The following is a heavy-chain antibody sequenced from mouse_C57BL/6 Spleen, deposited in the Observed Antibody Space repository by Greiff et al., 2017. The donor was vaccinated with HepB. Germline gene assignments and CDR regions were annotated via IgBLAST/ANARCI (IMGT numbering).Heavy chain of an antibody. CDR3: ARRIYYYLDY. CDR2: INPNNGGT. CDR1: GYTFTDYY. J-gene: IGHJ2*01. D-gene: IGHD1-1*01. Sequence: EVQLQQSGPELVKPGASVKISCKASGYTFTDYYMNWVKQSHGKSLEWIGDINPNNGGTSYNQKFKGKATLTVDKSSSTAYMELRSLTSEDSAVYYWARRIYYYLDYWGQGTTLTVSS. V-gene: IGHV1-26*01.